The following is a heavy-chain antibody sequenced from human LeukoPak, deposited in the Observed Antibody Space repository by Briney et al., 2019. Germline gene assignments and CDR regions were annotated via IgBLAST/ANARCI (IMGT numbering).Heavy chain of an antibody. CDR1: GGSISSYY. CDR2: IYYSGST. D-gene: IGHD2-2*02. CDR3: AKDAYCSSTTCHRGFDS. Sequence: SETLSLTCTVSGGSISSYYWSWIRQPPGKGLEWIGYIYYSGSTNYNPSLKSRVTISVDTSKNQFSLKLGSVTAADTAVYYCAKDAYCSSTTCHRGFDSWGQGTLVTVSS. V-gene: IGHV4-59*01. J-gene: IGHJ4*02.